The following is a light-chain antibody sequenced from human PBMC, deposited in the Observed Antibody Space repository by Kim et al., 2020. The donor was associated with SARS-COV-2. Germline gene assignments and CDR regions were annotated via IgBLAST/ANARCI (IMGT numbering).Light chain of an antibody. J-gene: IGLJ2*01. V-gene: IGLV3-21*04. CDR2: YDS. Sequence: SYELTQPPSVSVAPGKTARITCGGNNIGSKSVHWYQQKPGQAPVLVIYYDSDRPSGIPERFSGSNSGNTATLTISRVEAGDEADYYCQLWDSTSDHPRVF. CDR1: NIGSKS. CDR3: QLWDSTSDHPRV.